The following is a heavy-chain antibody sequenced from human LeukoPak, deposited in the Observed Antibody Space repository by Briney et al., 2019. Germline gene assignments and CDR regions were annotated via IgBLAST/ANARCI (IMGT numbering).Heavy chain of an antibody. V-gene: IGHV4-59*08. CDR2: IYYSGST. CDR3: ARLWFGAYYFDY. J-gene: IGHJ4*02. Sequence: SETLSLTCTVSGGSISSYYWSWIRQPPGKGLEWIGYIYYSGSTSYNPSLKSRVTISLDTTKNQFSLKLNSVTAADTAVYYCARLWFGAYYFDYWGQGTLVTVSS. D-gene: IGHD3-10*01. CDR1: GGSISSYY.